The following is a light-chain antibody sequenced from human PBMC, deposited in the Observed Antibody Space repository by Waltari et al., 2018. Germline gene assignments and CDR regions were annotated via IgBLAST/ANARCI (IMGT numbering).Light chain of an antibody. J-gene: IGKJ4*01. CDR1: QAINNH. CDR2: DVS. CDR3: QQSYSTPIT. V-gene: IGKV1-33*01. Sequence: DIQMTQSPSSLSASVGDRVTITCQASQAINNHLNWYQQKPGKAPELLIYDVSKLETGVPSRFGGSGSGTDFSFTISSLQPEDIATYYCQQSYSTPITFGGGTKVEIK.